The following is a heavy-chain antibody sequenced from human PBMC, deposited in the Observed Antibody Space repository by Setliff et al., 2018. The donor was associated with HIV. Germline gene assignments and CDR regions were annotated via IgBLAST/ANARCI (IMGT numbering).Heavy chain of an antibody. CDR2: ISHSGRT. Sequence: PSETLSLSCTSSGFSFGDYAVSWVRQTPAKGLEWIGEISHSGRTNYNPSLKTRLIISRDTSKNQFSLRLSSATVADTAIYYCARGFEGYCSGASCHWFDSWGQGTQVTVSS. CDR1: GFSFGDYA. J-gene: IGHJ5*01. CDR3: ARGFEGYCSGASCHWFDS. V-gene: IGHV4-34*08. D-gene: IGHD2-15*01.